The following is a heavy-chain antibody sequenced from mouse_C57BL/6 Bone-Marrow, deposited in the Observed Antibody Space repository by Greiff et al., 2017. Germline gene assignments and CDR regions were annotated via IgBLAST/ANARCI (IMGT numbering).Heavy chain of an antibody. D-gene: IGHD2-4*01. J-gene: IGHJ2*01. CDR2: IYPSDSET. Sequence: VKLQQPGAELVRPGSSVKLSCKASGYTFTSYWMDWVKQRPGQGLEWIGNIYPSDSETHYNQKFKDKATLTVDKSSSTAYMQLSSLTSEDSAVYYCARNDYGYFDYWGQGTTLTVSS. CDR3: ARNDYGYFDY. V-gene: IGHV1-61*01. CDR1: GYTFTSYW.